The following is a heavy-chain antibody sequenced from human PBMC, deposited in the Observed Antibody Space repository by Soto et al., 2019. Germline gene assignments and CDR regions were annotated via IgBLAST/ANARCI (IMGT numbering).Heavy chain of an antibody. D-gene: IGHD3-22*01. CDR2: IYTSGST. V-gene: IGHV4-4*07. CDR1: GGSISSYY. J-gene: IGHJ6*02. Sequence: KTSETLSLTCTVSGGSISSYYWSWIRQPAGKGLEWIGRIYTSGSTNYNPSLKSRVTMSVDTSKNQFSLKLSSVTAADTAVYYCARDLGWDYDSSGYRSANYYYYYGMDVWGQGTTVTVSS. CDR3: ARDLGWDYDSSGYRSANYYYYYGMDV.